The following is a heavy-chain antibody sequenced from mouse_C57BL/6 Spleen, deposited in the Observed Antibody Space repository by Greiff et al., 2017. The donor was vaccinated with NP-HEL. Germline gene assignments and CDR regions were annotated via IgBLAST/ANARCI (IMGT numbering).Heavy chain of an antibody. J-gene: IGHJ4*01. Sequence: EVQVVESEGGLVQPGSSMKLSCTASGFTFSDYYMAWVRQVPEKGLEWVANINYDGSSTYYLDSLKSRFIISRDNAKNILYLQMSSLKSEDTATYYCARALYDYGGYYAMDYWGQGTSVTVSS. CDR3: ARALYDYGGYYAMDY. CDR2: INYDGSST. V-gene: IGHV5-16*01. CDR1: GFTFSDYY. D-gene: IGHD2-4*01.